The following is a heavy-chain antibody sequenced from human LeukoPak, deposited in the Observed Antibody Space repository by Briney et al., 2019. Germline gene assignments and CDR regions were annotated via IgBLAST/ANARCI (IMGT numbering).Heavy chain of an antibody. V-gene: IGHV3-21*01. CDR1: GFTFSSYG. D-gene: IGHD2-2*01. CDR3: AKAQGYCSSTSCYHYFDY. Sequence: GGSLRLSCAASGFTFSSYGMHWVRQAPGKGLEWVSSISSSSSYIYYADSVKGRFTISRDNAKNSLYLQMNSLRAEDTAVYYCAKAQGYCSSTSCYHYFDYWGQGTLVTVSS. CDR2: ISSSSSYI. J-gene: IGHJ4*02.